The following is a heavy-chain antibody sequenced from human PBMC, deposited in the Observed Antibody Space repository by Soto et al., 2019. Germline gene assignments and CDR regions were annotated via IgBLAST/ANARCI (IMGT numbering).Heavy chain of an antibody. J-gene: IGHJ4*02. D-gene: IGHD2-21*02. CDR3: ATRLPSEY. V-gene: IGHV1-2*02. Sequence: ASVKVSCKASGYTFYGYHMFWVRQAPAQGLEWVGWMDTNRGATNYAQKFQGRVTMTRDTSISTAYMELSRLRSDDTAVYYCATRLPSEYWGQGTLVPVSS. CDR1: GYTFYGYH. CDR2: MDTNRGAT.